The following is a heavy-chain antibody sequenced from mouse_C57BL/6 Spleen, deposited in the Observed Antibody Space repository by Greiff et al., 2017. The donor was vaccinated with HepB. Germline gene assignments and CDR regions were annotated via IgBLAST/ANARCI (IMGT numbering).Heavy chain of an antibody. J-gene: IGHJ1*03. D-gene: IGHD1-1*01. V-gene: IGHV10-3*01. CDR1: GFTFNTYA. CDR3: VREGDYYGSSYDWYFDV. CDR2: IRSKSSNYAT. Sequence: EVQGVESGGGLVQPKGSLKLSCAASGFTFNTYAMHWVRQAPGKGLEWVARIRSKSSNYATYYADSVKDRFTISRDDSQSMLYLQMNNLKTEDTTMYYCVREGDYYGSSYDWYFDVWGTGTTVTVSS.